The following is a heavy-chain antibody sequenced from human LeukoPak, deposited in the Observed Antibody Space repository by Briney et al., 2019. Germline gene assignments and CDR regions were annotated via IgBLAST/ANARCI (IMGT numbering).Heavy chain of an antibody. Sequence: PSETLSLTCTVSGYSITSDYYWGWIRQPPGKGLEWIGTIYHTGHTYYNPSLKSRVTMSVDTSKNQFSLKLSSVTAADTALYYCARVVRSGSYGKYYFDYWGQGTLVTVSS. CDR3: ARVVRSGSYGKYYFDY. V-gene: IGHV4-38-2*02. J-gene: IGHJ4*02. D-gene: IGHD3-10*01. CDR1: GYSITSDYY. CDR2: IYHTGHT.